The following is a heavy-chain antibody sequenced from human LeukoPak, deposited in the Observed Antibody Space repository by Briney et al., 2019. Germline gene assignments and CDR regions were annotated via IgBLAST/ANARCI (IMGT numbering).Heavy chain of an antibody. V-gene: IGHV3-53*01. CDR1: GFTVSSNY. Sequence: GGSLRLSCAASGFTVSSNYMSWVHQAPGKGLEWVSVIYSGGSTYYADSVKGRFTISRDNSKNTLYLQMNSLRAEDTAVYYCARCLGYSSPRDSMRRENWFDPWGQGTLVTVSS. D-gene: IGHD6-13*01. CDR2: IYSGGST. J-gene: IGHJ5*02. CDR3: ARCLGYSSPRDSMRRENWFDP.